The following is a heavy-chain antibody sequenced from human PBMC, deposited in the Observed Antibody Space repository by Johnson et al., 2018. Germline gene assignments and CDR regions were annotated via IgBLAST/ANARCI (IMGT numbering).Heavy chain of an antibody. CDR2: GYYSGNA. V-gene: IGHV4-39*01. Sequence: QVQLQESGPGLVKPSETLSLTCTVSGGSISSTSYYWGWIRQPPGKGLEWIGTGYYSGNAYYNPPLNSPVTISVATSKNQFSLRLTSVTAADTAIYYCARHGPYDTFNAYCFDYWGQGTLVTVSS. CDR3: ARHGPYDTFNAYCFDY. J-gene: IGHJ4*02. CDR1: GGSISSTSYY. D-gene: IGHD3-16*01.